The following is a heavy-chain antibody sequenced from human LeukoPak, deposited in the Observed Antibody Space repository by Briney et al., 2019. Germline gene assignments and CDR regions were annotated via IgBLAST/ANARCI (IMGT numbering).Heavy chain of an antibody. J-gene: IGHJ6*02. V-gene: IGHV4-34*01. D-gene: IGHD6-19*01. Sequence: SETLSLTCAVYGGSFSGYYWSWIRQPPGKGLEWIGEINHSGSTNYNPSLKSRVTISVDTSKNQFSLKLSSVTAADTAVYYCARGSLAKRWLHRNLHYYYGMDVWGQGTTVTVSS. CDR3: ARGSLAKRWLHRNLHYYYGMDV. CDR1: GGSFSGYY. CDR2: INHSGST.